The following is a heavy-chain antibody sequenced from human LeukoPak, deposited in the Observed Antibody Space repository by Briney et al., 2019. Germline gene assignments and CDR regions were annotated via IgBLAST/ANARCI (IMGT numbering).Heavy chain of an antibody. V-gene: IGHV3-23*01. CDR1: GFTFSNYA. J-gene: IGHJ3*02. Sequence: PGGSLRLSCAASGFTFSNYAMSWVRQAPGKGLEWVSGIRANDSSTFYADSLKGRFTISGDNSRNTLYLQMNSLRAEDTAVYYCARGLGTVNDAFDIWGQGTMVTVSS. CDR2: IRANDSST. D-gene: IGHD4-17*01. CDR3: ARGLGTVNDAFDI.